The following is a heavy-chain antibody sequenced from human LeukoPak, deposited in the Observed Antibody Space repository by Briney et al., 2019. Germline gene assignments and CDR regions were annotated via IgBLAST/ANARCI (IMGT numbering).Heavy chain of an antibody. CDR3: AIMHGYYDGTGYWVQ. Sequence: GGSLRLSCTTSGFTFSNYAMSWVRQAPGKGLEWVSSISGSAITTYYADSVEGRFTISRDNPRNTLYMQMNSLRDEDTAVYYCAIMHGYYDGTGYWVQWGQGTLVTVSS. D-gene: IGHD3-22*01. CDR1: GFTFSNYA. J-gene: IGHJ1*01. CDR2: ISGSAITT. V-gene: IGHV3-23*01.